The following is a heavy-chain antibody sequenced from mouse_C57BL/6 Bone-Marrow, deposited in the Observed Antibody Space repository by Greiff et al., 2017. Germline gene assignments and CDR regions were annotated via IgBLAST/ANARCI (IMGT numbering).Heavy chain of an antibody. D-gene: IGHD3-2*02. V-gene: IGHV1-81*01. CDR1: GYTFTSYG. Sequence: VKLQQSGAELARPGASVKLSCKASGYTFTSYGISWVKQRTGQGLEWIGEIYPRSGNTYYNEKFKGKATLTADKSSSTAYMELRSLTSEDSAVYFCARQGLRLQGWFAYWGQGTLVTVSA. CDR2: IYPRSGNT. J-gene: IGHJ3*01. CDR3: ARQGLRLQGWFAY.